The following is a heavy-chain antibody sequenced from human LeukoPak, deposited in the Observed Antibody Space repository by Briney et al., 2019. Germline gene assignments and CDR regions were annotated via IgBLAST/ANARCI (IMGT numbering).Heavy chain of an antibody. V-gene: IGHV1-2*02. CDR3: ARYNWNDVVSALDS. CDR2: INPNNGAT. CDR1: GYTFSGYY. J-gene: IGHJ4*02. Sequence: ASVKVSCKASGYTFSGYYIHWVRQAPGQGLEWMGWINPNNGATNYAQKFQGGVTMTRDTSITTFYMEVSSLRSDDTAFYYCARYNWNDVVSALDSWGQGTLVTVPS. D-gene: IGHD1-1*01.